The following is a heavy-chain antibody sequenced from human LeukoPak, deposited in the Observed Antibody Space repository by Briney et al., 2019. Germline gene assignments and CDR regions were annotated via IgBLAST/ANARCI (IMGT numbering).Heavy chain of an antibody. D-gene: IGHD3/OR15-3a*01. CDR2: FDPEDGET. J-gene: IGHJ4*02. Sequence: ASVKVSCKFSGYTLTELSMHRVRQAPGKGLEWMGGFDPEDGETIYAQKFQGRVTMTEDTSTETAYMQLSSLRSEDTAVYYCATGLRDLRDYWGQGTRVTVSS. CDR1: GYTLTELS. CDR3: ATGLRDLRDY. V-gene: IGHV1-24*01.